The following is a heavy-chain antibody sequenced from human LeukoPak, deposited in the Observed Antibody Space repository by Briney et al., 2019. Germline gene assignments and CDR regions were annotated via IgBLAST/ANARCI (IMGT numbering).Heavy chain of an antibody. CDR3: VQWPHDY. CDR2: ISAYNGNT. CDR1: GYTFTGYY. V-gene: IGHV1-18*04. Sequence: ASVKVSCKASGYTFTGYYMHWVRQAPGQGLEWMGWISAYNGNTNYAQKLQGRVTMTTDTSTSTAYMELRSLRSDDTAVYYCVQWPHDYWGQGTLVTVSS. J-gene: IGHJ4*02. D-gene: IGHD6-19*01.